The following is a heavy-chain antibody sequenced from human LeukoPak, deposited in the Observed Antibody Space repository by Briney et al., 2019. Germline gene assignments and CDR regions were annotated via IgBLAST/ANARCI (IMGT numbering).Heavy chain of an antibody. Sequence: SETLSLICTVSNGAISSYSWTWIRQPPGKGLEWIGYIYYSGSTHYNPSLISRVTMSIDTSKNQFSLRLSSVTAADTAVYYCARVSGSYSLWGQGTLVTVSS. V-gene: IGHV4-59*01. J-gene: IGHJ4*02. D-gene: IGHD1-26*01. CDR3: ARVSGSYSL. CDR2: IYYSGST. CDR1: NGAISSYS.